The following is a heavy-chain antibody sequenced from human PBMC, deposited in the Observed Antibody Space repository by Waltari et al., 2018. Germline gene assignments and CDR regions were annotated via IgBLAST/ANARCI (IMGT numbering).Heavy chain of an antibody. V-gene: IGHV3-23*04. J-gene: IGHJ4*02. CDR2: ISGSGGST. Sequence: EVQLVESGGGLVQPGGSLRLSCAASGFTFSSYAMSWVRQAPGKGLEWVSAISGSGGSTYYADSVKVRFTISRDNSKNTLYLQMNSLRAEDTAVYYCAKDLNTGYSSSWFFDYWGQGTLVTVSS. CDR1: GFTFSSYA. CDR3: AKDLNTGYSSSWFFDY. D-gene: IGHD6-13*01.